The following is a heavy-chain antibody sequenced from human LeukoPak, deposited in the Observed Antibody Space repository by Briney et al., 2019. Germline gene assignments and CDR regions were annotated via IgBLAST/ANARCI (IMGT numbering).Heavy chain of an antibody. CDR1: GFTFSSYA. J-gene: IGHJ4*02. D-gene: IGHD6-19*01. CDR2: ISGSGGST. V-gene: IGHV3-23*01. CDR3: AKDAILGWSSGWFDY. Sequence: GGSLSLSCAASGFTFSSYAMSWVRQAPGKGLEWVSAISGSGGSTYYADSVKGRFTISRDNSKNTLYLQMNSLRAEDTAVYYCAKDAILGWSSGWFDYWGQGTLVTVSS.